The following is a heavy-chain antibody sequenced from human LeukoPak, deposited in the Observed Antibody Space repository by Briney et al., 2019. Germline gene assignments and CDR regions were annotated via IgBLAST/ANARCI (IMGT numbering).Heavy chain of an antibody. CDR2: IYHSGST. Sequence: PSETLSLTCTVSGGSISSYYWSWIRQPPGKGLEWIGYIYHSGSTNYNPSLKSRVTISVDTSKNQFSLKLSSVTAADTAVYYCARDPHYWGQGTLVTVSS. CDR1: GGSISSYY. CDR3: ARDPHY. J-gene: IGHJ4*02. V-gene: IGHV4-59*01.